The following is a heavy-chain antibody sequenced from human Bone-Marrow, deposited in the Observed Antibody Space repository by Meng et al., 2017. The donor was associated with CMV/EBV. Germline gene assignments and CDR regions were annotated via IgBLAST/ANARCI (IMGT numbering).Heavy chain of an antibody. Sequence: ESLKISCTVSGDSIDNYYWNWIRRPPGKGLEWIGYVHYSGSTIYNPSLKSRVTISLHTSKSQFSLSLSSVTAADTAVYYCARWASGSRHFDYWGQGTLVTVSS. CDR3: ARWASGSRHFDY. CDR1: GDSIDNYY. D-gene: IGHD3-10*01. J-gene: IGHJ4*02. V-gene: IGHV4-59*01. CDR2: VHYSGST.